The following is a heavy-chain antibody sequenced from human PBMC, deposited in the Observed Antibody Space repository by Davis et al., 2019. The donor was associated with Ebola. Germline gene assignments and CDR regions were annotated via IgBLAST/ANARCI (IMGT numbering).Heavy chain of an antibody. CDR3: ARGPRRGYSSSSRNWFDP. V-gene: IGHV4-34*01. Sequence: SETLSLTCAVYGGSFSGYYWSWIRQPTGKGLEWIGEINHSGSTNYNPSLKSRVTISVDTSKNQFSLKLSSVTAADTAVYYCARGPRRGYSSSSRNWFDPWGQGTLVTVSS. D-gene: IGHD6-6*01. CDR1: GGSFSGYY. CDR2: INHSGST. J-gene: IGHJ5*02.